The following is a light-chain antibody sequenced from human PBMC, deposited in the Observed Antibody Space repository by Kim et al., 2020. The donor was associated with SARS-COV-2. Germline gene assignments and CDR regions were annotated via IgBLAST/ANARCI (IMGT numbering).Light chain of an antibody. Sequence: SSELTQDPAVSVALGQTVRITCQGDSLRSYYASRYQQKPGQAPVLVIYGKNNRPSGIPDRFSGSSSGNTASLTITGAQAEDEADYYCNSRDSSGNHHVVF. J-gene: IGLJ2*01. V-gene: IGLV3-19*01. CDR1: SLRSYY. CDR3: NSRDSSGNHHVV. CDR2: GKN.